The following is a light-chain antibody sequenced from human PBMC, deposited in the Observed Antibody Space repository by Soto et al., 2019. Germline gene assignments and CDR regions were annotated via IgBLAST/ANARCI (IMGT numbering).Light chain of an antibody. CDR3: QHYGSSTWT. V-gene: IGKV3-20*01. J-gene: IGKJ1*01. CDR2: GAS. Sequence: EIVLTQSPGTLSLSPGERATLSCRASQSVSSSYLAWYQQKPGQAPRLLIYGASSRATGIPDRFSGSGSGTDFTLTISRLEPEAFAVYYCQHYGSSTWTFGQGTKVDIK. CDR1: QSVSSSY.